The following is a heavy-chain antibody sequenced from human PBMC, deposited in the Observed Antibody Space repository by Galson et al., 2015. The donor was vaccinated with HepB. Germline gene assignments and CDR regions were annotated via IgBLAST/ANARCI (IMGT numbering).Heavy chain of an antibody. D-gene: IGHD3-10*01. CDR3: ARAPSVGTGPAFDI. CDR2: IYYSGST. CDR1: GGSISSYY. V-gene: IGHV4-59*01. Sequence: LSLTCTVSGGSISSYYWSWIRQPPGKGLEWIGYIYYSGSTNYNPSLKSRVTISVDTSKNQFSLKLSSATAADTAVYYCARAPSVGTGPAFDIWGQGTMVTVSS. J-gene: IGHJ3*02.